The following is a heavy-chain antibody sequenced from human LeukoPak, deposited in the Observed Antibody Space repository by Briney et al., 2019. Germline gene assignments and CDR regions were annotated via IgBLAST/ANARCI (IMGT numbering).Heavy chain of an antibody. CDR3: ARHSYDYVWGSYRSNFDY. CDR2: IYYSGST. V-gene: IGHV4-59*08. Sequence: SETLSLTCAVSGGSFSGYYWSWIRQPPGKGLEWIGYIYYSGSTNYNPSLKSRVTISVDTSKNQFSLKLSSATAADTAVYYCARHSYDYVWGSYRSNFDYWGQGTLVTVSS. CDR1: GGSFSGYY. J-gene: IGHJ4*02. D-gene: IGHD3-16*02.